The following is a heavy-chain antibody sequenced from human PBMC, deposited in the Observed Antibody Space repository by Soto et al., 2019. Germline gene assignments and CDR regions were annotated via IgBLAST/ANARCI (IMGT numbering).Heavy chain of an antibody. J-gene: IGHJ1*01. D-gene: IGHD2-15*01. CDR3: ARGDSDLAVSEAAY. V-gene: IGHV4-59*01. CDR2: IYFSGVA. CDR1: GASITDSY. Sequence: QMPMQESGPRLVKPSETLSLTCTVSGASITDSYWSWIRQPPEKGLGWIGYIYFSGVATYNPSLMSRATMSRDTSKNEFSLKLTSVTAADTAIYYCARGDSDLAVSEAAYWGQGTLVTVSS.